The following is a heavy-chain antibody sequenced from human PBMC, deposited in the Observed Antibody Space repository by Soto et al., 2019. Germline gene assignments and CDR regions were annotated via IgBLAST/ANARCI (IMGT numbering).Heavy chain of an antibody. CDR1: GGSISSSSYY. J-gene: IGHJ4*02. CDR2: IYYSVNT. CDR3: AREHYYDRSGVDY. Sequence: SETLSLTCTVSGGSISSSSYYWGWIRQPPGKGLEWIGSIYYSVNTYYNPSLKSRVTISVDTSKNQFSLKLSSVTAADTAVYYCAREHYYDRSGVDYWGQGNLLTVSS. V-gene: IGHV4-39*01. D-gene: IGHD3-22*01.